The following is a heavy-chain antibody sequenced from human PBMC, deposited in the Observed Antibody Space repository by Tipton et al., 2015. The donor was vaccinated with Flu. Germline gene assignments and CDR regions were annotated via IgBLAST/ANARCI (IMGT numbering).Heavy chain of an antibody. Sequence: TLSLTCTVSGGSISSYYWSWIRQPPGKGLEWIGYIYYSGSTNYNPSLKSRVTISVDTSKNQFSLKLSSVTAADTAVYYCATNYYGSGRYGLSWGQATLVTVSA. CDR1: GGSISSYY. D-gene: IGHD3-10*01. V-gene: IGHV4-59*08. J-gene: IGHJ5*02. CDR2: IYYSGST. CDR3: ATNYYGSGRYGLS.